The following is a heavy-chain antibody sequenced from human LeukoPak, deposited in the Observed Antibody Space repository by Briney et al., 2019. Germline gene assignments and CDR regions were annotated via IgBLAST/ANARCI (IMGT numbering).Heavy chain of an antibody. V-gene: IGHV3-48*03. CDR2: ISSSGSTI. J-gene: IGHJ6*02. D-gene: IGHD2-8*01. Sequence: PGGSLRLSCAASGFTFSSYEMNWVRQAPGKGLEWVSYISSSGSTIYYADSVKGRFTISRDNAKNSLYLQMNSLRAEDTAVYYCARGSESIVLMVYAHYYYYGMDVWGQGTTVTVSS. CDR3: ARGSESIVLMVYAHYYYYGMDV. CDR1: GFTFSSYE.